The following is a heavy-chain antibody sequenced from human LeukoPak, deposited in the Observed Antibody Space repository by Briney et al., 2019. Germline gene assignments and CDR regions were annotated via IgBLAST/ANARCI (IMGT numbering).Heavy chain of an antibody. CDR2: MNPNSGNT. CDR3: ANTITYYYGSGISPTQY. Sequence: GASVKVSCKASGYTFTSYDINWVRQATGQGLEWMGWMNPNSGNTGYAQKFQGRVTMTRNTSISTAYMELSSLRSEDTAVYYCANTITYYYGSGISPTQYWGQGTLVTVSS. V-gene: IGHV1-8*01. CDR1: GYTFTSYD. D-gene: IGHD3-10*01. J-gene: IGHJ4*02.